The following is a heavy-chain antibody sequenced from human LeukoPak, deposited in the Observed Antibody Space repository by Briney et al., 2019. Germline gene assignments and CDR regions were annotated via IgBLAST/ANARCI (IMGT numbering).Heavy chain of an antibody. J-gene: IGHJ4*02. CDR2: ISDIGSI. CDR3: AGHHPRNTVDF. D-gene: IGHD2/OR15-2a*01. CDR1: GGSISSYY. V-gene: IGHV4-59*08. Sequence: PSETLSLTCTVSGGSISSYYWSWIRQPPGKGLERIAYISDIGSINYNPSLKSRVTISLDTSKNQFSLKLNSVTAADTAVYYCAGHHPRNTVDFWGQGTLVTVSS.